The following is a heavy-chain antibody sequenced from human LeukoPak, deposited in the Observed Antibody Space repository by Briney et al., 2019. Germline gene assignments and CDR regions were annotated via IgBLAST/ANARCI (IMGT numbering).Heavy chain of an antibody. CDR2: ISSSGGTI. CDR1: GFIFSSYE. D-gene: IGHD3-9*01. CDR3: ARERHYDILIGDAFDI. V-gene: IGHV3-48*03. Sequence: PGGSLRLSCAASGFIFSSYEMNWVRQAPGKGLEWVSYISSSGGTIQYADSVEGRFTISRDNAKNSLYLQMNSLRDEDTAVYYCARERHYDILIGDAFDIWGQGTMVTVSS. J-gene: IGHJ3*02.